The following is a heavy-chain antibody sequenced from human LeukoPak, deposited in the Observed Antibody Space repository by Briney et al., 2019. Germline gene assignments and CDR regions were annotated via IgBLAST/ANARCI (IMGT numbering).Heavy chain of an antibody. V-gene: IGHV3-48*02. CDR1: GFTFRNYA. J-gene: IGHJ1*01. CDR3: ATYYYGSDVYFQH. D-gene: IGHD3-10*01. Sequence: GGSLRLSCSASGFTFRNYAMNWVRQAPGQGLEWVSYISGGSGTIYYADSVKGRFTISRDNAKNSLYLEMNSLRDEDTAVYYCATYYYGSDVYFQHWGQGTLVTVSS. CDR2: ISGGSGTI.